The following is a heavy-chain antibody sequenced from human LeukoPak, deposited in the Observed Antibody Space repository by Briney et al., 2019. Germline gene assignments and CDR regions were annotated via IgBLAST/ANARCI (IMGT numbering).Heavy chain of an antibody. D-gene: IGHD4-17*01. J-gene: IGHJ4*02. CDR2: INPKSGGT. Sequence: ASVKVSCKASGDTFPDYYIHWVRQAPGQGLEWMGWINPKSGGTKYAQKFQDRVTMTRDTSISTAYMELSRLRSDDTAVYYCARVDYDDYLGNFDYWGQGTLVTVSS. V-gene: IGHV1-2*02. CDR1: GDTFPDYY. CDR3: ARVDYDDYLGNFDY.